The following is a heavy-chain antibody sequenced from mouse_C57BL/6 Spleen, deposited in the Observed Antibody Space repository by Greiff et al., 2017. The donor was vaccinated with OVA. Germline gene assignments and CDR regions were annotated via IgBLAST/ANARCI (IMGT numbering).Heavy chain of an antibody. CDR2: IDPNSGGT. CDR3: AREQATIVTPFAY. D-gene: IGHD2-5*01. CDR1: GYTFTSYW. V-gene: IGHV1-72*01. J-gene: IGHJ3*01. Sequence: QVQLKQPGAELVKPGASVKLSCKASGYTFTSYWMHWVKQRPGRGLEWIGRIDPNSGGTKYNEKFKSKATLTVDKPSSTAYMQLSSLTSEDSAVYYCAREQATIVTPFAYWGQGTLVTVSA.